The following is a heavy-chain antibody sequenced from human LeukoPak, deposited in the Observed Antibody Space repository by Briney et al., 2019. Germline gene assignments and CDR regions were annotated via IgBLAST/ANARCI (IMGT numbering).Heavy chain of an antibody. CDR2: ISSSSSYI. D-gene: IGHD4-17*01. J-gene: IGHJ2*01. V-gene: IGHV3-21*01. CDR1: GFTFSSYS. Sequence: PGGSLRLSCAASGFTFSSYSMNWVRQAPGKGLEWVSSISSSSSYIYYADSVKGRFTISRDNAKNSPYLQMNSLRAEDTAVYYCASAVTHADWYFDLWGRGTLVTVSS. CDR3: ASAVTHADWYFDL.